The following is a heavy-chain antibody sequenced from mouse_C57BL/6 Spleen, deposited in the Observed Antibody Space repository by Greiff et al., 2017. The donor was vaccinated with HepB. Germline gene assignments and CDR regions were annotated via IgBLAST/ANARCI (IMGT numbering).Heavy chain of an antibody. CDR3: TREYSNYAFAY. Sequence: VNVVESGAELVRPGASVTLSCKASGYTFTDYEMHWVKQTPVHGLEWIGAIDPETGGTAYNQKFKGKAILTADKSSSTAYMELRSLTSEDSAVYYCTREYSNYAFAYWGQGTLVTVSA. V-gene: IGHV1-15*01. D-gene: IGHD2-5*01. CDR1: GYTFTDYE. CDR2: IDPETGGT. J-gene: IGHJ3*01.